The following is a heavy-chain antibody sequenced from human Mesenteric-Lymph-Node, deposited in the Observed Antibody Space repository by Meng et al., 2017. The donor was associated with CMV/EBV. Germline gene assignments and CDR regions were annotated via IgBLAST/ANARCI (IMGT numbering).Heavy chain of an antibody. Sequence: GESLKISCVASGLTFSDYSMNWVRQAPGKGLEWVAFIRYDGSNKYYADSVKGRFTTSRDNSKNTLYLQMNSLRAEDTAVYYCPIHYYGSGSYRWGQGTLVTVSS. J-gene: IGHJ4*02. CDR2: IRYDGSNK. CDR1: GLTFSDYS. CDR3: PIHYYGSGSYR. V-gene: IGHV3-30*02. D-gene: IGHD3-10*01.